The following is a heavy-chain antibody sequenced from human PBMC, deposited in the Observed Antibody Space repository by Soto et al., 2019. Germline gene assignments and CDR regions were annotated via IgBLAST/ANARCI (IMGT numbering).Heavy chain of an antibody. CDR1: GFTFSSYS. Sequence: EVQLVESGGGLVKPGGSLRLSCAASGFTFSSYSMNWVRQAPGKGLEWVSSISSSSSYIYYADSVKGRFTISRDNDKNSLYLQMNGLSAEDTAVYYCARGLRWFGETRGMDVWGQGTTVTVSS. V-gene: IGHV3-21*01. CDR3: ARGLRWFGETRGMDV. CDR2: ISSSSSYI. J-gene: IGHJ6*02. D-gene: IGHD3-10*01.